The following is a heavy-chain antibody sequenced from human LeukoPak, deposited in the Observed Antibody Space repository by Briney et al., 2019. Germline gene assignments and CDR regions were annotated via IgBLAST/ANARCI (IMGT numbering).Heavy chain of an antibody. CDR1: GFTFSDYY. Sequence: GGSLRLSCAASGFTFSDYYMSWLRQARGKGLEGVAYISSSDNTIYYADSVKGRFTISRDNAKNSLYLQMNSLRAEDTAVYYCARDRGDSSWYNRFDYWGQGTRVTAAS. J-gene: IGHJ4*02. CDR2: ISSSDNTI. D-gene: IGHD6-13*01. CDR3: ARDRGDSSWYNRFDY. V-gene: IGHV3-11*04.